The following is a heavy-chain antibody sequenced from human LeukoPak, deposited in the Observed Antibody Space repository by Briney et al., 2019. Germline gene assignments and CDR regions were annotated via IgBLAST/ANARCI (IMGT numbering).Heavy chain of an antibody. V-gene: IGHV3-9*01. CDR2: ISWNSGSI. CDR3: AKDTPGFLFHYYFDY. J-gene: IGHJ4*02. Sequence: GGSLRLSCAASGFTFSSYAMSWVRQAPGKGLEWVSGISWNSGSIGYADSVKGRFTISRDNAKNSLYLQMNSLRAEDTALYYCAKDTPGFLFHYYFDYWGQGTLVTVSS. CDR1: GFTFSSYA. D-gene: IGHD2/OR15-2a*01.